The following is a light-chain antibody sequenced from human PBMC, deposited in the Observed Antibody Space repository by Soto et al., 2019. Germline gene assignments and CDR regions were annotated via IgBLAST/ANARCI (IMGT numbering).Light chain of an antibody. CDR3: QHYNNWPMYT. CDR2: GAS. CDR1: QSVSSK. V-gene: IGKV3-15*01. J-gene: IGKJ2*01. Sequence: EIVMTQSPATLSVSPGERATLSCRASQSVSSKLVWYQQKPGQAPRLLIYGASTRATGIPARFSGSGSGTEFTLTISSLQSEDFAVYYCQHYNNWPMYTFGQGTKLEIK.